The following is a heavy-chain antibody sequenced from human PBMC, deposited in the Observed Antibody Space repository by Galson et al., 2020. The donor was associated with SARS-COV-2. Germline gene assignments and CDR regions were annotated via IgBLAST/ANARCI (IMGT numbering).Heavy chain of an antibody. CDR2: IDWDDEK. CDR1: GFSLSTSGMC. D-gene: IGHD3-22*01. V-gene: IGHV2-70*01. Sequence: SGPTLVRPTQTLTLTCTFSGFSLSTSGMCVSWIRQPPGKALEWLALIDWDDEKYYSTSLKTRLTISKDTSKNQVVLTMTNMDPVDTATYYCARTRITMIVGEDWYFDLWGRGTLVTVSS. CDR3: ARTRITMIVGEDWYFDL. J-gene: IGHJ2*01.